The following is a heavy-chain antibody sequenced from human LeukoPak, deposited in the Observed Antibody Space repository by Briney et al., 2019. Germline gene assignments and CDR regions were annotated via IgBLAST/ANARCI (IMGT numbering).Heavy chain of an antibody. J-gene: IGHJ4*02. CDR1: GGSISSYY. CDR3: ARGLASGYPPIPFDY. D-gene: IGHD3-3*01. V-gene: IGHV4-34*12. Sequence: SETLSLTCTVSGGSISSYYWSWIRQPPGKGLEWIGEIIDTGSTKYNSSLKSRVTISVDTSKNQFSLSLDSVTAADTAVYYCARGLASGYPPIPFDYWGQGTLVTVSS. CDR2: IIDTGST.